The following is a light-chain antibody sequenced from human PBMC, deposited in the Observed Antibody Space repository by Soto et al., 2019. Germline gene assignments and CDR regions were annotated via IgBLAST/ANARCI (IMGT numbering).Light chain of an antibody. Sequence: QSALTQPPSASGSPGQSVTISCTGTRDDVGGYNYVSWFQHHPGKAPKLMIYEVYKRPSGVPARFSGSKSGNTASLTVSGPQAGDEAIYYCSSYVTSNVVVFGGGTKVTVL. CDR2: EVY. V-gene: IGLV2-8*01. CDR1: RDDVGGYNY. CDR3: SSYVTSNVVV. J-gene: IGLJ2*01.